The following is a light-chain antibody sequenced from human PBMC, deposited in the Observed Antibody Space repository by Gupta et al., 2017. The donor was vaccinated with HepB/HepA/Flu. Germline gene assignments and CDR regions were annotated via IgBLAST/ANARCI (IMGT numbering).Light chain of an antibody. CDR2: GAS. CDR1: QTVRSDF. CDR3: LQYDNSPPLT. Sequence: EIVLTQSPGTLSLSPGERATLSCRASQTVRSDFLAWYQHKPGQAPRLLIYGASSRVAGIPDRFSGTGSGTDFTLTISRLEPEDFAVYYCLQYDNSPPLTFGGGTKVEIK. V-gene: IGKV3-20*01. J-gene: IGKJ4*01.